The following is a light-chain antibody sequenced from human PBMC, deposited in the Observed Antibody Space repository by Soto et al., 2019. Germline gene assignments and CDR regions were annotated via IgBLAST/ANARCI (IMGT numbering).Light chain of an antibody. V-gene: IGKV1-5*03. J-gene: IGKJ1*01. CDR1: QSISSW. Sequence: DIQMTQSPSTLSASVGDRVTITCRASQSISSWLAWYQQKPGKAPKLLIYKASSLESGVPSRFSGRGSGTELTLTISSLQRDDFATYYCQQYNNYSRRTFGQGTKVEIK. CDR2: KAS. CDR3: QQYNNYSRRT.